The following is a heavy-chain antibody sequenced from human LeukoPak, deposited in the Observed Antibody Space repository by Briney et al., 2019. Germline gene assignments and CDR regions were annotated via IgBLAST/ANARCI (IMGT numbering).Heavy chain of an antibody. CDR2: ISGSGGTT. CDR3: ATPPPGDDFWSGNILDDY. D-gene: IGHD3-3*01. V-gene: IGHV3-23*01. CDR1: GFTFNNYA. Sequence: GGSLRLSCAASGFTFNNYAMSWVRQAPGKGLEWVSAISGSGGTTYYADSVKGRFTFSRDNSKNTLYLQMNSLRAEDTAVYYCATPPPGDDFWSGNILDDYWGQGTLVTVSS. J-gene: IGHJ4*02.